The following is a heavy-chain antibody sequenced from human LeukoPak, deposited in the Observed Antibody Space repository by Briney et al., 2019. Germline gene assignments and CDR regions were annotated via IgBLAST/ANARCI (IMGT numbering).Heavy chain of an antibody. J-gene: IGHJ4*02. CDR2: IYSGGNT. V-gene: IGHV3-53*01. CDR3: ARRAGAYSHPYDY. Sequence: GGSLRLSCTVSGFTVSSNSMSWVRQAPGKGLEWVSFIYSGGNTHYSDSVKGRFTISRDNSKNTLYLQMNSLRAEDTAVYYCARRAGAYSHPYDYWGQGTLVTVSS. CDR1: GFTVSSNS. D-gene: IGHD4/OR15-4a*01.